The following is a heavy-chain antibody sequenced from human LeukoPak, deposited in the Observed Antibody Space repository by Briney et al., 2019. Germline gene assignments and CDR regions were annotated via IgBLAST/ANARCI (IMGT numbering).Heavy chain of an antibody. Sequence: GGSLRLSCAASGFTFNSYAMSWVRQAPGKGLEWVSAISASGNSTFYADSVKGRFTISRDNSKNTLYLQMNSLRAEDTAVYYCAKDRAQTPLKYWGQGTLVTVSS. CDR2: ISASGNST. CDR1: GFTFNSYA. V-gene: IGHV3-23*01. D-gene: IGHD2/OR15-2a*01. J-gene: IGHJ4*02. CDR3: AKDRAQTPLKY.